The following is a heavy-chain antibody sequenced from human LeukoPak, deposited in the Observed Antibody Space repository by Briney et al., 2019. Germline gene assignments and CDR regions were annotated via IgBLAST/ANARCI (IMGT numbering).Heavy chain of an antibody. Sequence: HPGGSLRLSCAASGFDFSNYWMYWVRQAPGKGLEWVANIKQDGSEKYYVDSVRGRFTISRDNAKNSLPLQMNSLRAEDTAVYYCASNYGGWGQGTLVTVSS. CDR2: IKQDGSEK. CDR3: ASNYGG. J-gene: IGHJ4*02. D-gene: IGHD4-11*01. V-gene: IGHV3-7*03. CDR1: GFDFSNYW.